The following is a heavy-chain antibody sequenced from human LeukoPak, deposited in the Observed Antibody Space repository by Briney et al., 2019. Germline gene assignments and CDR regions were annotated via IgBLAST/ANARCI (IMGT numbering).Heavy chain of an antibody. CDR1: GFTFSDYA. D-gene: IGHD4-17*01. Sequence: PGGSLRLSCAASGFTFSDYAMTWVRQAPGKGLEWVSAISGSGVGTYLADSVKGRFTISRDNSKNTLYLQMNSLRAEDTAVYYCAKGDYGDSYNWFDPWGQGTLVTVSS. J-gene: IGHJ5*02. V-gene: IGHV3-23*01. CDR3: AKGDYGDSYNWFDP. CDR2: ISGSGVGT.